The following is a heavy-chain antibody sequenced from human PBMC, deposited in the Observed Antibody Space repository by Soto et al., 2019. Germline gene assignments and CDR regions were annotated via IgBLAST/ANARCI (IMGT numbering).Heavy chain of an antibody. V-gene: IGHV4-59*01. D-gene: IGHD3-10*01. CDR1: GDSISSYY. Sequence: SETLSLTCTVSGDSISSYYWSWIRQPPGKGLEWIGYIYYSGSTNYNPSLKSRVTVSVDTSKNQFSLKLSSVTAADTAVYYCARDRGYRGSYYGMDVWGQGTTVTVSS. CDR2: IYYSGST. CDR3: ARDRGYRGSYYGMDV. J-gene: IGHJ6*02.